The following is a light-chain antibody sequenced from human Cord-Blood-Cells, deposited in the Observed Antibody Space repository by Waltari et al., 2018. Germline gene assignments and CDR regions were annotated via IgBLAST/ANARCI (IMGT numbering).Light chain of an antibody. CDR3: QQYNSYST. J-gene: IGKJ2*01. CDR2: KAS. V-gene: IGKV1-5*03. Sequence: DIQMTQSPSTLSASVGDRVTITCRASRSISSWLAWDQQKPGKAPKLLIYKASSLESGVPSRFSGSGSGTEFTLTISSLQPDDFATYYCQQYNSYSTFGQGTKLEIK. CDR1: RSISSW.